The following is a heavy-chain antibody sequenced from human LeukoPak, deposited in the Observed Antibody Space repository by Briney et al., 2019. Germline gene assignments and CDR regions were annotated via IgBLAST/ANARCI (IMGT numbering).Heavy chain of an antibody. Sequence: ASVKVSCKASGYTFTSYGISWVRQAPGQGLEWMGWISAYNGNTNYAQKLQGRVTMTTDTSTSTAYMELRSLRSDDTAVYYCARDSSGYYPRGVPNYWGQGTLVTVSS. CDR1: GYTFTSYG. CDR2: ISAYNGNT. CDR3: ARDSSGYYPRGVPNY. D-gene: IGHD3-22*01. J-gene: IGHJ4*02. V-gene: IGHV1-18*01.